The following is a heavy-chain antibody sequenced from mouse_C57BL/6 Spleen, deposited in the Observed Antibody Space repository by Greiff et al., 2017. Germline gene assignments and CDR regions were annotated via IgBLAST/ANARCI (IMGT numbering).Heavy chain of an antibody. J-gene: IGHJ4*01. D-gene: IGHD1-1*01. CDR3: ARQVTTGVARAMDY. CDR2: ILPGGGST. Sequence: VQLQQSGAELMKPGASVKLSCKATGYTFTGYWIEWVKQRPGHGLEWIGEILPGGGSTNYNEKFKGKATFTADTSSNTAYMQLSSLKIEDSAISYCARQVTTGVARAMDYWGQGTSVTVSS. CDR1: GYTFTGYW. V-gene: IGHV1-9*01.